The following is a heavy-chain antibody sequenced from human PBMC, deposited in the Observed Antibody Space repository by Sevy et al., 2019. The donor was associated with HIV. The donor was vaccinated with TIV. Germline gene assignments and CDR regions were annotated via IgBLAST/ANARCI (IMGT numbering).Heavy chain of an antibody. D-gene: IGHD3-22*01. J-gene: IGHJ4*02. Sequence: GGSLRLSCAASGFIFSNYAIHWVRRAPEKGLEWVAVLSYDGSNKHYAASVKGRFTISRDNSRNALFLQMNSLRLDDTAVYYCARDPTFSSDTRGYYPFDSWGQGTLVTVSS. CDR1: GFIFSNYA. CDR3: ARDPTFSSDTRGYYPFDS. CDR2: LSYDGSNK. V-gene: IGHV3-30*04.